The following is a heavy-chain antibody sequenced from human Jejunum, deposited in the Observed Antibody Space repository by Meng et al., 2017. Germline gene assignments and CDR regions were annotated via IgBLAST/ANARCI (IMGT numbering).Heavy chain of an antibody. CDR1: GGSVGCAGYP. D-gene: IGHD1-26*01. CDR2: SNT. Sequence: VPLAGVGPVLGWPSGALLLNCTVSGGSVGCAGYPWGWDRQAPGGGLEWIGVSNTNYNPPLQRRVNISLDTSRNLFSLSLTSVTAADTAVYYCARDSMGSLDYWGQGILVTVSS. J-gene: IGHJ4*02. CDR3: ARDSMGSLDY. V-gene: IGHV4-61*08.